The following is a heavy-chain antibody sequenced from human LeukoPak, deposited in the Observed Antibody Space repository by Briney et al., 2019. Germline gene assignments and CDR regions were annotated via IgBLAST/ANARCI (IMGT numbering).Heavy chain of an antibody. J-gene: IGHJ4*02. Sequence: GASVKVSCKASGYTFTSYDINWVRQATGQGLEWMGWLNPNSGNTGYAQKFQGRVTMTRNTSISTAYMELSSLRSEDTAVYYCARAIRCSGGRRGGRDYYFDYWGQGTLVTVSS. CDR2: LNPNSGNT. CDR3: ARAIRCSGGRRGGRDYYFDY. D-gene: IGHD2-15*01. CDR1: GYTFTSYD. V-gene: IGHV1-8*01.